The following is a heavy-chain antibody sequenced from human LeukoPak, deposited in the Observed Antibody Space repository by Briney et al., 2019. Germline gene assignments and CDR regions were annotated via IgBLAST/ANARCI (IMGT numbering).Heavy chain of an antibody. CDR3: AREGYYDSRGYGADDAFDI. Sequence: ASVKVSCKASGYTFTGYYMHWVRQAPGQGLEWMGWINPNSGGTNYAQKFQGWVTMTRDTSISTAYMELSRLRSDDTAVYYCAREGYYDSRGYGADDAFDIWGQGTMVTVSS. J-gene: IGHJ3*02. D-gene: IGHD3-22*01. CDR2: INPNSGGT. CDR1: GYTFTGYY. V-gene: IGHV1-2*04.